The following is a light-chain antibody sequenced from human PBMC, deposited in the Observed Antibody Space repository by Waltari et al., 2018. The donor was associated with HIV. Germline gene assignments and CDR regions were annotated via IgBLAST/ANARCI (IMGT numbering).Light chain of an antibody. CDR2: EGS. J-gene: IGLJ2*01. V-gene: IGLV2-23*01. Sequence: QSALTQPASVSGSPGQSITISCTGTSSDVGSYNLVPWYQQHPGKAPKLMIYEGSKRPSGVSKRFSGSKSGSTASLTISGLQAEDEAGYYCCSYAGSSPVLFGGGTKLTVL. CDR3: CSYAGSSPVL. CDR1: SSDVGSYNL.